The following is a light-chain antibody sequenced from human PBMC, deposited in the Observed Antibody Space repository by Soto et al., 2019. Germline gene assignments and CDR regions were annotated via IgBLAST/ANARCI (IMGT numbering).Light chain of an antibody. CDR1: SSNIGSNY. V-gene: IGLV1-47*01. CDR2: KNN. CDR3: AAGEDTRRVYV. Sequence: SVLPQPPSASVTPGQRVTISCPGSSSNIGSNYVCWYQQLPGAAPKLLIYKNNQRPSGVPDRFSGSKSGTSASLAISGPRPEDEADYYCAAGEDTRRVYVFEPGTRVTVL. J-gene: IGLJ1*01.